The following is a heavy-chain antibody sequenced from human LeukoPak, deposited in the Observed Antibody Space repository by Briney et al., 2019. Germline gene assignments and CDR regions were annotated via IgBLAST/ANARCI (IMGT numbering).Heavy chain of an antibody. J-gene: IGHJ4*02. CDR3: ARLGGPLAVTTSPGPHTLPFDY. D-gene: IGHD4-17*01. CDR1: GYTFTGYY. CDR2: INPNSGGT. Sequence: GASVKVSCKASGYTFTGYYMHWVRQAPGQGLEWMGWINPNSGGTNYAQKLQGRVTMTTDTSTSTAYMELRSLRSDDTAVYYCARLGGPLAVTTSPGPHTLPFDYWGQGTLVTVSS. V-gene: IGHV1-2*02.